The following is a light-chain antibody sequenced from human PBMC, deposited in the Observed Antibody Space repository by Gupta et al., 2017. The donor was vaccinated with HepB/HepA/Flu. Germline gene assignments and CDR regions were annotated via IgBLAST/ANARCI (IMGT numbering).Light chain of an antibody. CDR2: EVT. J-gene: IGLJ2*01. V-gene: IGLV2-8*01. CDR3: SSFKHTDDSVV. Sequence: QSALTQPPSASGPPGQSVTISCLVISSDVGNNYNYFAWYQQHPDNDPSPLIYEVTNRPSGVPDRFSGSKSGNTASLTVSGLQAEDEADYYCSSFKHTDDSVVFGGGTKLTVL. CDR1: SSDVGNNYNY.